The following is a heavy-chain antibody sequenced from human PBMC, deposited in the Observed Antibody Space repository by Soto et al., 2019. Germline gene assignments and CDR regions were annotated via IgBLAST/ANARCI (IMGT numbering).Heavy chain of an antibody. D-gene: IGHD2-15*01. J-gene: IGHJ4*02. CDR1: GGSLSGYQ. V-gene: IGHV4-34*01. CDR2: IDHNGNS. CDR3: ARGYCSGGMCYQGVFAY. Sequence: SETLSLTCAVNGGSLSGYQWIWIRQPPGKGLEWIGEIDHNGNSNYNPSLKSRVSISLDTSKNHFSLRLTSVTAADTAVVYCARGYCSGGMCYQGVFAYWGQGTLVTVSS.